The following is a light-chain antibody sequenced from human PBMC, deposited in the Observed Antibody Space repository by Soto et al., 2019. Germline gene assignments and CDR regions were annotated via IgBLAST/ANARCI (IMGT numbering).Light chain of an antibody. CDR3: QSYDSSLRV. Sequence: QSVLPQPPSVSGAPGQRVTISCTGSSSNIGAGYDVHWYQHLPGTAPKLLIYANNNRPSGVPDRFSGSKSGTSASLAITGLQVEDEADYYCQSYDSSLRVFGTGTKVTVL. J-gene: IGLJ1*01. V-gene: IGLV1-40*01. CDR1: SSNIGAGYD. CDR2: ANN.